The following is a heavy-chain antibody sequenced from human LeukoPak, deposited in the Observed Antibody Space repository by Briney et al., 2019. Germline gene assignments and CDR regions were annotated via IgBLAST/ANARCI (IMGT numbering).Heavy chain of an antibody. D-gene: IGHD4-11*01. CDR3: ARRVAVGNYFDP. J-gene: IGHJ5*02. V-gene: IGHV4-59*08. Sequence: SETLSLTCTVSGGSISSYYWSWIRQPPGKGLEWIGYIYYSGSTNYNPSLKSRVTISLNTAKNQFSLRLRPVTAADTAVYYCARRVAVGNYFDPWGQGTLVTVSS. CDR1: GGSISSYY. CDR2: IYYSGST.